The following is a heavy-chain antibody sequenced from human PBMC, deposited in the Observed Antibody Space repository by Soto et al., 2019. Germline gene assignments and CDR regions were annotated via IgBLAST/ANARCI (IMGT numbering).Heavy chain of an antibody. CDR2: LYTEGTT. CDR3: AKDPTVGYYYGMDV. J-gene: IGHJ6*02. D-gene: IGHD2-15*01. CDR1: GLTVSHNY. V-gene: IGHV3-53*01. Sequence: GGSLRLTCVASGLTVSHNYMAWVRQAPEMGLEWVSILYTEGTTYYADSVKGRFTISRDNSKNTLYLQMNSLRAEDTAVYYCAKDPTVGYYYGMDVWGQGTTVTVSS.